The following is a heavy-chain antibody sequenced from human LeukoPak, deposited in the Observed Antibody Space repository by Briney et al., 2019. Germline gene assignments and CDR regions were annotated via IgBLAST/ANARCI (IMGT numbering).Heavy chain of an antibody. J-gene: IGHJ4*02. Sequence: GASVKVSCKASGYTFTGYYMHWVRQAPGQGLEWMGRINPNSGGTNYAQKFQGRVTVTRDTSTSTVYMELSSLRSEDTAIYYCARGSINYNSDGYYDNPPLDYWGQGTLVTLSS. V-gene: IGHV1-2*06. CDR2: INPNSGGT. CDR1: GYTFTGYY. CDR3: ARGSINYNSDGYYDNPPLDY. D-gene: IGHD3-9*01.